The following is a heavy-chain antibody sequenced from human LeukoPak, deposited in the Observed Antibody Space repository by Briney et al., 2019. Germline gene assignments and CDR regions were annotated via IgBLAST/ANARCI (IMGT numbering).Heavy chain of an antibody. V-gene: IGHV3-7*03. CDR1: GFTFSDRW. Sequence: PGWSLRLSCVGSGFTFSDRWMSWVRQAPGKGPEGVASIRKDGSQKYYVDSVKGRFTISRDNAQKPLYLPMSSLRVEDTAIYSCARVGWELLNLHFDPWGQGTLVTVSS. D-gene: IGHD1-26*01. CDR3: ARVGWELLNLHFDP. CDR2: IRKDGSQK. J-gene: IGHJ5*02.